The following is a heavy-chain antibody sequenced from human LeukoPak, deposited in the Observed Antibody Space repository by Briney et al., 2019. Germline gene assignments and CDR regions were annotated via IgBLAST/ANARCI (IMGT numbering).Heavy chain of an antibody. Sequence: GGSLRLSCAASGFTFSSYWMHWVRQVPGKGLVWVSRINTDGSSTSYADSVKGRFTISRDNAKNTLYLQMNSLRAEDTAVYYCASLKVGSNYDFWSGYSNYYFDYWGQGTLVTVSS. V-gene: IGHV3-74*01. CDR2: INTDGSST. J-gene: IGHJ4*02. CDR1: GFTFSSYW. CDR3: ASLKVGSNYDFWSGYSNYYFDY. D-gene: IGHD3-3*01.